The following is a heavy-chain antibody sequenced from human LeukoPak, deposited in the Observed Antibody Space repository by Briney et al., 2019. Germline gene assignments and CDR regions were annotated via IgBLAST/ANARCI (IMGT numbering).Heavy chain of an antibody. Sequence: GESLKISCKGSGYNFATYWISWVRQMPGKGLEWMGIIYPGDSDTTYSPSFQGQVTISADKSIATAYLQWSLKASDTAMYYCARRHSSSWSFDYWGQGTLVTVSS. D-gene: IGHD6-13*01. CDR1: GYNFATYW. CDR2: IYPGDSDT. J-gene: IGHJ4*02. CDR3: ARRHSSSWSFDY. V-gene: IGHV5-51*01.